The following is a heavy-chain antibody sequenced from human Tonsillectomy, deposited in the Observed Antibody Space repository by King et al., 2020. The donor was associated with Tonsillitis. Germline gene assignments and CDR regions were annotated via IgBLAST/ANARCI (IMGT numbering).Heavy chain of an antibody. CDR1: GYNFTTYG. J-gene: IGHJ3*02. CDR3: ATDSSGWSNDALNI. V-gene: IGHV1-18*01. CDR2: ISTYTANT. D-gene: IGHD6-19*01. Sequence: QLVQSGAEVKKPGASVRVSCKTSGYNFTTYGITWVRQAPGQGLEWMGWISTYTANTHYAQKLQGRVIMTTDKSTSAAYMELRSLMSEDTALYYCATDSSGWSNDALNIWGRGTMVTVSS.